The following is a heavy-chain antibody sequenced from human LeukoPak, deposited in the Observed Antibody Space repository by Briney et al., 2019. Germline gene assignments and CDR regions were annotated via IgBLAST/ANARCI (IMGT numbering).Heavy chain of an antibody. CDR2: ISGSGGST. CDR3: AKDFSPGEYYYGMDA. CDR1: GFTFSSYA. Sequence: PGGSLRLSCAASGFTFSSYAMSWVRQAPGKGLEWVSAISGSGGSTYYADSVKGRFTISRDNSKNTLYLQMNSLRAEDTAVYYGAKDFSPGEYYYGMDAWGQGTTVTVSS. V-gene: IGHV3-23*01. J-gene: IGHJ6*02. D-gene: IGHD7-27*01.